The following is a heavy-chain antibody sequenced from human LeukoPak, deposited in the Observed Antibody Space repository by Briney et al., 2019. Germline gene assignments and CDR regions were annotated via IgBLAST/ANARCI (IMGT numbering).Heavy chain of an antibody. CDR2: ISWNSGSI. D-gene: IGHD2-15*01. CDR3: AKALCGGGSCYYFDY. J-gene: IGHJ4*02. V-gene: IGHV3-9*01. Sequence: GRSLRLSCAASGFTFDDYAMHWVRQAPGTGLEWVSGISWNSGSIGYADSVKGRFTISRDNAKNSLYLQMNSLRAEDTALYYCAKALCGGGSCYYFDYWGQGTLVTVSS. CDR1: GFTFDDYA.